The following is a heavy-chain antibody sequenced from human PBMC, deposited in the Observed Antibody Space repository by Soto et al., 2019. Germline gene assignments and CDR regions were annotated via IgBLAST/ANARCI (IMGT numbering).Heavy chain of an antibody. CDR3: ARADLITMVRGVPYFFDY. CDR2: IYYSGST. Sequence: SETLSLTCTVSGGSIGSSSYYWGWIRQPPGKGLEWIGSIYYSGSTYYNPSLKSRVTISVDTSKNQFTLKLSSVTAADTAVYYCARADLITMVRGVPYFFDYWGQGTLVTVSS. J-gene: IGHJ4*02. D-gene: IGHD3-10*01. CDR1: GGSIGSSSYY. V-gene: IGHV4-39*01.